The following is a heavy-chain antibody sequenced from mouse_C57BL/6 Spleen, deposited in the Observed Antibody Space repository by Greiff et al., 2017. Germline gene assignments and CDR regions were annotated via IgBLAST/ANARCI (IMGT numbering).Heavy chain of an antibody. CDR1: GYSITSGYY. D-gene: IGHD2-13*01. Sequence: ESGPGLVKPSQSLSLTCSVTGYSITSGYYWNWIRQFPGNKLEWMGYIRYDGSNNYNPSLKNRISITRDTSKNPFFLKLNSGTTEDTAADYCARCDEGDPSWFAYWGQGTLVTVSA. CDR3: ARCDEGDPSWFAY. J-gene: IGHJ3*01. V-gene: IGHV3-6*01. CDR2: IRYDGSN.